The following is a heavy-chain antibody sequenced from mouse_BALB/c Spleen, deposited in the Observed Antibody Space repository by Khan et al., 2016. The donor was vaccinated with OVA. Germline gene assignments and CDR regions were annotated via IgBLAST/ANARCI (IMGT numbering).Heavy chain of an antibody. Sequence: QVQLKESGPGLVAPSQSLSITCTVSGFSLTSYGVHWVRQPPGKGLEWLGIIWADGSTTYYSALMSRLIISKDNSTSQAFLKMISLQTDETAITYCARDTTATPYWGQGTLVNVSA. V-gene: IGHV2-9*02. CDR1: GFSLTSYG. CDR3: ARDTTATPY. J-gene: IGHJ3*01. D-gene: IGHD1-2*01. CDR2: IWADGST.